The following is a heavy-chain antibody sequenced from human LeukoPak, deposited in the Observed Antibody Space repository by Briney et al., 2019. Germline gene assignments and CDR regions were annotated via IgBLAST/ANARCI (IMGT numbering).Heavy chain of an antibody. CDR2: INHSGST. Sequence: SETLSLTCAVYGGSFSGYYWSWLRQPPGKGLEWIGEINHSGSTNYNPSLKSRVTISVDTSKNQFSLKLSSVTAADTAVYYCARGRYCSSTSCYIGVNWFDPWGQGTLVTVSS. D-gene: IGHD2-2*02. V-gene: IGHV4-34*01. CDR3: ARGRYCSSTSCYIGVNWFDP. J-gene: IGHJ5*02. CDR1: GGSFSGYY.